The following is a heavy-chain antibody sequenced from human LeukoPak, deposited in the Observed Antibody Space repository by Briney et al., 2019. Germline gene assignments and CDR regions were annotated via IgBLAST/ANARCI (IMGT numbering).Heavy chain of an antibody. J-gene: IGHJ4*02. D-gene: IGHD5-18*01. CDR1: GYSFTSYW. CDR3: ARASSGYSYGPDFDY. CDR2: IYPGDSDT. V-gene: IGHV5-51*03. Sequence: KPGESLKISCKGSGYSFTSYWFGWGRQMTGKGLGWMGIIYPGDSDTRYSPSFQGQVTISADKSISTAYLQWSSLKASDTAMYYCARASSGYSYGPDFDYWGQGTLVTLSS.